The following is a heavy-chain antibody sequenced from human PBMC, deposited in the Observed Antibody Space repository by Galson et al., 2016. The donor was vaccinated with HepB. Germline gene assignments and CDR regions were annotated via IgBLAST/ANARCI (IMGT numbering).Heavy chain of an antibody. CDR3: ARYFGGNPSIGLYYGMDV. V-gene: IGHV5-51*01. CDR2: IYPGDSDT. J-gene: IGHJ6*02. CDR1: GYNFANYW. D-gene: IGHD4-23*01. Sequence: QSGAEVKKSGESLKISCKGSGYNFANYWVGWVRQMPGKGLEWMGFIYPGDSDTPYSPSLQGRVTIPVDKSISTSYVQWRRLNVSDTATYYCARYFGGNPSIGLYYGMDVWGQGTTVTVFS.